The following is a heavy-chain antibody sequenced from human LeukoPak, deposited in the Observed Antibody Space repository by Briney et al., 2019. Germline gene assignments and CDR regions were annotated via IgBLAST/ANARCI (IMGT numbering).Heavy chain of an antibody. V-gene: IGHV4-34*01. CDR3: ASNYGSGTYYYYGMDV. Sequence: SETLSLTCAVYGGFFSGYYWSWIRQPPRKGLEWIGEINHSGSTNYNPSLKSRVTISVDTSKNQFSLKLSSVTAADTAVYYCASNYGSGTYYYYGMDVWGKGTTVTVSS. CDR1: GGFFSGYY. CDR2: INHSGST. D-gene: IGHD3-10*01. J-gene: IGHJ6*04.